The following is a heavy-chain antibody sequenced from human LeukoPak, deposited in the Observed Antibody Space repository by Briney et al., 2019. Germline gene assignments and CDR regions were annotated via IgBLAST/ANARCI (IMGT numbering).Heavy chain of an antibody. V-gene: IGHV4-61*08. D-gene: IGHD6-13*01. J-gene: IGHJ4*02. CDR3: VRVPAAGTGPDS. CDR2: MHNSGTP. CDR1: GGSVSSGGHY. Sequence: SETLSLTCTVSGGSVSSGGHYWSWIRQPPGKGLEWLGYMHNSGTPNYTPSLKSRVTMSADTSKNQFSLYLSSVTAADTAVYYCVRVPAAGTGPDSWGQGILVSVSS.